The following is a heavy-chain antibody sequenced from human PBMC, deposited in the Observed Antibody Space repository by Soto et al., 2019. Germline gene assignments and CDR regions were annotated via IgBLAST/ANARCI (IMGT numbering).Heavy chain of an antibody. J-gene: IGHJ5*02. V-gene: IGHV4-30-2*01. Sequence: QLQLQESGSGLVKPSQTLSLTCAVSGGSISSGGYSWSWIRQPPGEGLEWIGYIYHSGSTYYNPSLKSRVTISVDRSKNQFSLKLSSVTAADTAVYYCARAPLYCSSTSCYRGWFDPWGQGTLVTVSS. CDR2: IYHSGST. CDR1: GGSISSGGYS. CDR3: ARAPLYCSSTSCYRGWFDP. D-gene: IGHD2-2*02.